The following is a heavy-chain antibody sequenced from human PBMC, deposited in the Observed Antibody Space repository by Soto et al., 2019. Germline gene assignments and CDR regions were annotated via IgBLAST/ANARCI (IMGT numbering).Heavy chain of an antibody. J-gene: IGHJ5*02. D-gene: IGHD4-17*01. Sequence: QVQLQESGPGLVKPSETLSLTCTVSGGSISSYYWSWIRQPPGKGLEWIGYIYYSGSTNYNPSLTSRVTISVDTSKNQFSLKLSSVTAAETAVYYCARDRPGSQGAVTMDWFDPWGQGTLVTVSS. CDR2: IYYSGST. CDR3: ARDRPGSQGAVTMDWFDP. CDR1: GGSISSYY. V-gene: IGHV4-59*01.